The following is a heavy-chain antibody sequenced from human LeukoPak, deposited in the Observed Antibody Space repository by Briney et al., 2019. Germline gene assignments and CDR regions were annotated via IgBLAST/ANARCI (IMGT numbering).Heavy chain of an antibody. J-gene: IGHJ4*02. V-gene: IGHV3-30*18. Sequence: GGSLRLSCAASGFTFSSYGMHWVRQAPGKGLEWVAVISYDGSNKYYADSVKGRFTISRDNSKNTLYLQMNSLRAEDTAVYYCAKDHIHYDSSGRFYYFDYWGQGTLVTVSS. CDR3: AKDHIHYDSSGRFYYFDY. CDR2: ISYDGSNK. CDR1: GFTFSSYG. D-gene: IGHD3-22*01.